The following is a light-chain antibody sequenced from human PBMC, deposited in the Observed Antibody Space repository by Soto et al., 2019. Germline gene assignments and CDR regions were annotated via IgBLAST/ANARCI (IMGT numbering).Light chain of an antibody. CDR1: QSIGSN. CDR3: QQYNNWPLT. CDR2: GAS. Sequence: EIVMTQSPATLSLSPRERATLSCRASQSIGSNLAWYQQKPGQAPRLLIYGASSRPTGIPARFSGSGSGTEFTLTISSLQSEDFAAYYCQQYNNWPLTFVPGTKVDIK. V-gene: IGKV3-15*01. J-gene: IGKJ3*01.